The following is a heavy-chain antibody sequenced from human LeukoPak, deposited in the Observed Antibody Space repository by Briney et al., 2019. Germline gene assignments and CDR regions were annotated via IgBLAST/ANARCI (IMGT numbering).Heavy chain of an antibody. V-gene: IGHV4-34*01. D-gene: IGHD4-17*01. Sequence: SETLSLTCAVYGESFSGYYWNWIRQPPGKGLEWIGEINHSGSTNYNPSLKSRVIISADTSKKQFSLRLSSVTAADTAVYYCARGGDMTTVTIDYWGQGTLVTVSS. CDR3: ARGGDMTTVTIDY. J-gene: IGHJ4*02. CDR1: GESFSGYY. CDR2: INHSGST.